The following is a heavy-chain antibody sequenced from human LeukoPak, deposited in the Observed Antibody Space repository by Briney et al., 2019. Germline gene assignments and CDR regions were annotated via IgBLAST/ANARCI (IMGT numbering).Heavy chain of an antibody. CDR3: ARHRDYYDSSGYSN. V-gene: IGHV4-59*08. CDR1: GGSISSYY. Sequence: PSETLSLTCTVPGGSISSYYWSWIRQPPGKGLEWIGYIYYSGSTNYNPSLKSRVTISVDTSKNQFSLKLSSVTAADTAVYYCARHRDYYDSSGYSNWGQGTLVTVSS. J-gene: IGHJ4*02. D-gene: IGHD3-22*01. CDR2: IYYSGST.